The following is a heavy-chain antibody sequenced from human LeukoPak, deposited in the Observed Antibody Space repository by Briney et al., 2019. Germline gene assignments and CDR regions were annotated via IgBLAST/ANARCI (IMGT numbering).Heavy chain of an antibody. CDR3: ARGYGGSDY. D-gene: IGHD2-15*01. CDR2: MNPNSGNT. CDR1: GGTFSSYA. Sequence: GASVKVSCKASGGTFSSYAISWVRQATGQGLEWMGWMNPNSGNTGYAQKFQGRVTMTRNTSISTAYMELSSLRSEDTAVHYCARGYGGSDYWGQGTLVTVSS. V-gene: IGHV1-8*02. J-gene: IGHJ4*02.